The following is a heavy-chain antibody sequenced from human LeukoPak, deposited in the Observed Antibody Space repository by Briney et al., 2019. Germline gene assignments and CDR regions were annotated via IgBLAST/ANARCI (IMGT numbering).Heavy chain of an antibody. J-gene: IGHJ6*03. CDR2: INNDGSST. V-gene: IGHV3-74*01. D-gene: IGHD3-10*01. CDR3: SREVGYYFYYMDV. CDR1: GFTFSSYW. Sequence: GGSLRLSCAASGFTFSSYWMHWVRQAPGKGLVWVSRINNDGSSTSYADSVEGRFTISRDNAKNTLYLQMNSLRADDTAVYYCSREVGYYFYYMDVWGKGATVTVSS.